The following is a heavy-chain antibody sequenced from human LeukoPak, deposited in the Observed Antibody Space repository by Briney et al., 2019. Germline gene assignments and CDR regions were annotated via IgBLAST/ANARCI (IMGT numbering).Heavy chain of an antibody. CDR3: ARNLPSGYSGYDPFDY. CDR1: GFTFSDYY. CDR2: ISSSGSTI. J-gene: IGHJ4*02. Sequence: GGSLRLSCAASGFTFSDYYMSWIRQAPGKGLEWVSYISSSGSTIYYADSVKGRFTISRDNAKNSLYLQMNSLRAEDTAVYYCARNLPSGYSGYDPFDYWGQGTLVTVSS. D-gene: IGHD5-12*01. V-gene: IGHV3-11*04.